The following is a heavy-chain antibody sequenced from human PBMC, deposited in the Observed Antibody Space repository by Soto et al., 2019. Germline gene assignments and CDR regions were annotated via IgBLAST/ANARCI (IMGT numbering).Heavy chain of an antibody. V-gene: IGHV3-48*01. Sequence: GGSRRLSCAASGFTFSSYSMNWVRQAPWKGLEWVSYISSSSSTIYYADSVKGRFTISRDTAKNSLYLQMNSLRAEDTAVYYCARDLFDYIDAFDIWGQGTMVTVSS. CDR3: ARDLFDYIDAFDI. D-gene: IGHD2-21*01. CDR2: ISSSSSTI. J-gene: IGHJ3*02. CDR1: GFTFSSYS.